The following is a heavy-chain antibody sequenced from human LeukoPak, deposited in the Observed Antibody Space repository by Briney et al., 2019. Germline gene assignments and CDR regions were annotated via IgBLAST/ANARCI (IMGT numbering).Heavy chain of an antibody. D-gene: IGHD6-13*01. CDR3: AREVAARYYFDY. CDR1: GGSFSGYY. J-gene: IGHJ4*02. CDR2: INHSGST. Sequence: SETLSLTCAVYGGSFSGYYWSWIRQPPGKGLEWIGEINHSGSTNYNPSLKSRVTISADTSKNQFSLKLSSVTAADTAVYYCAREVAARYYFDYWGQGTLVTVSS. V-gene: IGHV4-34*01.